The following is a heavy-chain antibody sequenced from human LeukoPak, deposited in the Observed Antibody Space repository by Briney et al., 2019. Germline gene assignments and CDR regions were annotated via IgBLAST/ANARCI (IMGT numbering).Heavy chain of an antibody. CDR3: ARGDGYNFLDY. D-gene: IGHD5-24*01. V-gene: IGHV3-53*01. Sequence: GGSLRLSCAVSGFSVTNNYMSWVRQAPGKGLEWVSVFYVGGATYYADSVKGRFTISRDNSENTLYLQMKSLRAEDTAVYYCARGDGYNFLDYWGQGTLVTVSS. J-gene: IGHJ4*02. CDR2: FYVGGAT. CDR1: GFSVTNNY.